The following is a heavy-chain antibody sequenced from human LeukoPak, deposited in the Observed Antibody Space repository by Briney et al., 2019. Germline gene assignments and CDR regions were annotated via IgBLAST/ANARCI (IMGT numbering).Heavy chain of an antibody. Sequence: SVKVSCKASGGTFSSYAISWVRQAPGQGLEWMGGIIPIFGTANYAQKFQGRVTITADKSTSTAYMELSSLRPEDTAVYYCAASAKYNWNFLDYYYYYMDVWGKGTTVTVSS. D-gene: IGHD1-1*01. V-gene: IGHV1-69*06. CDR2: IIPIFGTA. CDR1: GGTFSSYA. J-gene: IGHJ6*03. CDR3: AASAKYNWNFLDYYYYYMDV.